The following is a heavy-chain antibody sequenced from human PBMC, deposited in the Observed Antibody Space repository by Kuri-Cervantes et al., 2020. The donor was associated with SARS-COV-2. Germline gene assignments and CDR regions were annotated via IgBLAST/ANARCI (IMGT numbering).Heavy chain of an antibody. D-gene: IGHD1-26*01. J-gene: IGHJ3*01. V-gene: IGHV1-2*02. CDR2: INPNSGGT. CDR3: ARDKSGSYYDAFDF. CDR1: GYTFTGYY. Sequence: ASVKVSCKASGYTFTGYYMHWVRQAPGQGLEWMGWINPNSGGTNYAQKFQGRVTMTRDTSISTAYMELSRLRSDDTAMYYCARDKSGSYYDAFDFWGQGTMVTVSS.